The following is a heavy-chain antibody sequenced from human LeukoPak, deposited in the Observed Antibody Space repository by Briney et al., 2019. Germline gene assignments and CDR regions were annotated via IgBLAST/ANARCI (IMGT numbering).Heavy chain of an antibody. CDR3: ARAHYDSSGYYRTYYFDY. CDR2: ISYDGSNK. D-gene: IGHD3-22*01. J-gene: IGHJ4*02. V-gene: IGHV3-30-3*01. CDR1: GFTFSSYA. Sequence: GGSLGLSCAASGFTFSSYAMHWVRQAPGKGLEWVAVISYDGSNKYYADSVKGRFTISRDNSKNTLYLQMNSLRAEDTAVYYCARAHYDSSGYYRTYYFDYWGQGTLVTVSS.